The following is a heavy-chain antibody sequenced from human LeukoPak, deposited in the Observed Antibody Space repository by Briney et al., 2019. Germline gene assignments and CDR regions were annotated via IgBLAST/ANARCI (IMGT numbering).Heavy chain of an antibody. CDR3: ATLDSYYDNSGRPLLPD. CDR2: FNREDAAP. V-gene: IGHV1-24*01. J-gene: IGHJ4*02. Sequence: ASVKASCKVSGYSVTELSMHWVRQAPGLGLEWVGGFNREDAAPVYAQQFQGRVTMTEDTSTDTAYMELSSLRSEDTALYYCATLDSYYDNSGRPLLPDWGQGTLVTVSS. D-gene: IGHD3-22*01. CDR1: GYSVTELS.